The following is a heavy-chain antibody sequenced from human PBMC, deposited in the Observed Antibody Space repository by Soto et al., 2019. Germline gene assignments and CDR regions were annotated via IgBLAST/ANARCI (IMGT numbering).Heavy chain of an antibody. CDR1: GYTFTGYY. D-gene: IGHD6-19*01. J-gene: IGHJ6*02. CDR2: INPNSGGT. V-gene: IGHV1-2*04. CDR3: ARDKRGWSPGGYYYYGMDV. Sequence: ASVKVSCKASGYTFTGYYMHWVRQAPGQGLEWMGWINPNSGGTNYAQKFQGWVTMTRDTSISTAYMELSRLRSDDTAVYYCARDKRGWSPGGYYYYGMDVWGQGTTVTVSS.